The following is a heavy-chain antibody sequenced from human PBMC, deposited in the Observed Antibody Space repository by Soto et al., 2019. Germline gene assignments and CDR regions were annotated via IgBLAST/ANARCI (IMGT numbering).Heavy chain of an antibody. CDR2: MNPNSGNT. V-gene: IGHV1-8*01. D-gene: IGHD5-12*01. CDR3: ARVGLRWRADV. CDR1: GYTFTSYD. J-gene: IGHJ6*02. Sequence: GASVQVSCKDSGYTFTSYDLNWVRQATGQGLEWMGWMNPNSGNTGYAQKFQGRVTMTRSTSISTAYMELSSLRSEDTAVYYCARVGLRWRADVWGQGTTVTVSS.